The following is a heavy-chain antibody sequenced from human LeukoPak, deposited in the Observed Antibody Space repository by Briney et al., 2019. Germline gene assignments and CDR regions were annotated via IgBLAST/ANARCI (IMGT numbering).Heavy chain of an antibody. V-gene: IGHV3-7*01. Sequence: GGSLRLSCAASGFTFSTSWMNWVRQAPGKGLEWVASINPDGSEKYSVDSVKGRFTISRNNAKNSLYLQMNNLRAEDTAVYYCARDRGYSSFDYWGQGTLVTVSS. D-gene: IGHD6-19*01. CDR2: INPDGSEK. CDR1: GFTFSTSW. CDR3: ARDRGYSSFDY. J-gene: IGHJ4*02.